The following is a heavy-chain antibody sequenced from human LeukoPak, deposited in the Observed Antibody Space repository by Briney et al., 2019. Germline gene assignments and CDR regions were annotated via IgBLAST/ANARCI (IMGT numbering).Heavy chain of an antibody. J-gene: IGHJ3*02. V-gene: IGHV3-23*01. CDR1: GFTFNNYA. CDR2: IGSDGKT. D-gene: IGHD4-17*01. Sequence: GGSLRLSCAASGFTFNNYAMSWVRQAPGKGLEWVSAIGSDGKTYYADSVRGRFTISRDNSKNMLYLQINSLRADDTAVYYCARETTVTFPDAFDIWGQGTMVTVSS. CDR3: ARETTVTFPDAFDI.